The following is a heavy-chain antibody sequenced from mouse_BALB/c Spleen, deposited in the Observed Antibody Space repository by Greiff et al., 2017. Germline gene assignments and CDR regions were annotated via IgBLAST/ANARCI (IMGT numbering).Heavy chain of an antibody. CDR2: INSNGGST. V-gene: IGHV5-6-2*01. CDR1: GFTYSSYY. Sequence: EVKLVESGGGLVKPGGSLKLSCAASGFTYSSYYMSWVRQTPEKRLELVAAINSNGGSTYYPDTVKGRFTISRDNAKNTLYLQMSSLKSEDTALYYCARHLYGNLYAMDYWGQGTSVTVSS. CDR3: ARHLYGNLYAMDY. D-gene: IGHD2-1*01. J-gene: IGHJ4*01.